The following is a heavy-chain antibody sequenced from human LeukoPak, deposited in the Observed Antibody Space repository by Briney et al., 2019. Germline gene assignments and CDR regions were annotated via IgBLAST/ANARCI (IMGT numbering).Heavy chain of an antibody. J-gene: IGHJ4*02. Sequence: GGSLRLSCAASGFTFSSYSMNWLRQAPGKGLEWITSLSSSSSYIYYADYVKGRFTISRGNAKNSLYLQMNSLRAEDTAVYYCARDVVAAMCYWGQGTLVSVSS. D-gene: IGHD2-15*01. V-gene: IGHV3-21*01. CDR2: LSSSSSYI. CDR3: ARDVVAAMCY. CDR1: GFTFSSYS.